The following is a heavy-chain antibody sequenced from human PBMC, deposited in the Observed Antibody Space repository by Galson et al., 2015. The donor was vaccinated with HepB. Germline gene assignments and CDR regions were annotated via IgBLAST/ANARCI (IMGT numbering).Heavy chain of an antibody. CDR3: AREYTYYYGSGSYSESGYFDL. CDR1: GFTFSSYS. Sequence: SLRLSCAASGFTFSSYSMNWVRQAPGKGLEWVSYISSSSSTIYYADSVKGRFTISRDNAKNSLYLQMNSLRDEDTAVYYCAREYTYYYGSGSYSESGYFDLLGRGTLVTVSS. J-gene: IGHJ2*01. CDR2: ISSSSSTI. D-gene: IGHD3-10*01. V-gene: IGHV3-48*02.